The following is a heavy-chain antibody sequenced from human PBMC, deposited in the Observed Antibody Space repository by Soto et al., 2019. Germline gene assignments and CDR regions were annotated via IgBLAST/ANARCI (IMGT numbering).Heavy chain of an antibody. CDR2: VIPIFGTA. V-gene: IGHV1-69*01. Sequence: QVQLVQSGAEVKQPGSSVKVSCKASGGTFSSYAISWVRQAPGQGLEWMGGVIPIFGTANYAQKFQGSVTITADESTSTAYMELSRLRCEDTAVYYGERSLTAGYDWFQRRYAAFDIWGQGTMVTVSS. CDR3: ERSLTAGYDWFQRRYAAFDI. J-gene: IGHJ3*02. CDR1: GGTFSSYA. D-gene: IGHD3-9*01.